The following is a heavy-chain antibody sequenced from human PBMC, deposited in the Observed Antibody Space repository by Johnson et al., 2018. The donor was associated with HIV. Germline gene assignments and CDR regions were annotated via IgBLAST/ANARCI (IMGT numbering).Heavy chain of an antibody. Sequence: HVQLVESGGGLVQPGRSLRLSCAASRFTVSSNYMSWVRQAPGKGLEWVAFIRYDGSNKYYADSVKGRFTISRDNSKNTLYLQMNSLRAEDTAVYYCARLHIVVVTAGYAFDIWGQGTMVIVSS. CDR3: ARLHIVVVTAGYAFDI. CDR1: RFTVSSNY. J-gene: IGHJ3*02. CDR2: IRYDGSNK. V-gene: IGHV3-30*02. D-gene: IGHD2-21*02.